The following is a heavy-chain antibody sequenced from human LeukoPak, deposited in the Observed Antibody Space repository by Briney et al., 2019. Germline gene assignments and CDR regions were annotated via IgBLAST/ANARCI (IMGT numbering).Heavy chain of an antibody. CDR3: ARVSERYYYYGMDV. D-gene: IGHD1-26*01. Sequence: SQTLSLTCTVSGGSISSGGYYWSWIRQHPGKGLEWIGYIYYSGSTYYNPSLKSRVTISVDTSKNQFSLKLSSVTAADTAVYYCARVSERYYYYGMDVWGQGTTVTVSS. CDR1: GGSISSGGYY. V-gene: IGHV4-31*03. CDR2: IYYSGST. J-gene: IGHJ6*02.